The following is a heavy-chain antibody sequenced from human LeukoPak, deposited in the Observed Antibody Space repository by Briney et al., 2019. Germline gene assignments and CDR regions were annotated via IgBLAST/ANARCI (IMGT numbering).Heavy chain of an antibody. CDR1: GFTFSSYA. Sequence: TGGSLRLSCAASGFTFSSYAMHWVRQAPGKGLEWVAVISYDGSNKYYADSVKGRFTISRDNSKNTLYLQMNSLRAEDTAVYYCARKSFVGGVPAFDIWGQGTVVTVSS. CDR3: ARKSFVGGVPAFDI. D-gene: IGHD3-16*01. J-gene: IGHJ3*02. CDR2: ISYDGSNK. V-gene: IGHV3-30-3*01.